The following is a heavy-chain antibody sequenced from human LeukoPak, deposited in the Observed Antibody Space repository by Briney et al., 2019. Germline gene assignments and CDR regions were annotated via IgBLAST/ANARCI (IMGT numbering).Heavy chain of an antibody. V-gene: IGHV4-34*01. Sequence: PSETLSLTCAVYGGSFSGYYWTWIRQPPGKGLEWIGEIHYSGSVTYNPSLKSRVTITADTSNNQFSLKVNSVTAADTAVYYCARRHSSGWFYYWGQGTLVTVSS. D-gene: IGHD6-19*01. J-gene: IGHJ4*02. CDR3: ARRHSSGWFYY. CDR2: IHYSGSV. CDR1: GGSFSGYY.